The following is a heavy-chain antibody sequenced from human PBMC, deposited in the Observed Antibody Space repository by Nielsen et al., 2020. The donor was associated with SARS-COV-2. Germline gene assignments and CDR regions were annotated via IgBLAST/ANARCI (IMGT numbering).Heavy chain of an antibody. J-gene: IGHJ4*02. CDR3: ARTYTSGWD. D-gene: IGHD6-19*01. Sequence: VRQASGKGLEWVSSISGSGRYIYYADSVKGRFTISRDNAKNSLYLQMNSLRAEDTAVYYCARTYTSGWDWGQGTLVTVSS. V-gene: IGHV3-21*01. CDR2: ISGSGRYI.